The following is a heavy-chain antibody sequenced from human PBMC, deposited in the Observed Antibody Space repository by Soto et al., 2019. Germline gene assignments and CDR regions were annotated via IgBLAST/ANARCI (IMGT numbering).Heavy chain of an antibody. CDR3: ARDFPGAAVTYFDY. Sequence: SETLSLTCAVYGGAFSGYYWTWIRQPPGKGLEWIGEVNHSGSTNYNPSLKSRVTISVDASKNQFSLTLSSVTAADTAVYYCARDFPGAAVTYFDYWGQGTLVTVSS. D-gene: IGHD4-17*01. V-gene: IGHV4-34*01. J-gene: IGHJ4*02. CDR2: VNHSGST. CDR1: GGAFSGYY.